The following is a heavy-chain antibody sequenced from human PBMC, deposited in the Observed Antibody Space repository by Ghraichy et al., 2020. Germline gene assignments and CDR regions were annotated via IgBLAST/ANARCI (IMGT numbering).Heavy chain of an antibody. V-gene: IGHV3-48*02. CDR1: GFTFSSYS. D-gene: IGHD1-7*01. J-gene: IGHJ5*02. CDR3: ARDPDRGGTTNWFDP. Sequence: GESLNISCAASGFTFSSYSMNWVRQAPGKGLEWVSYISSSSSTIYYADSVKGRFTISRDNAKNSLYLQMNSLRDEDTAVYYCARDPDRGGTTNWFDPWGQGTLVTVSS. CDR2: ISSSSSTI.